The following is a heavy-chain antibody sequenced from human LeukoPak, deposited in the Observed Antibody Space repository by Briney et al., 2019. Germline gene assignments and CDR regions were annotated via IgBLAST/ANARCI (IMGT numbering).Heavy chain of an antibody. Sequence: ASVKVPCKASGYTFTSYYMQWVRQAPGQGLEWMGIINPSGGSTTYAQKFLGRVTMTRDTSTSTVYMELSSLRSEDTAVYYCVRDSYYDSSGPVDYWGQGTLVTVSS. V-gene: IGHV1-46*01. CDR1: GYTFTSYY. D-gene: IGHD3-22*01. J-gene: IGHJ4*02. CDR2: INPSGGST. CDR3: VRDSYYDSSGPVDY.